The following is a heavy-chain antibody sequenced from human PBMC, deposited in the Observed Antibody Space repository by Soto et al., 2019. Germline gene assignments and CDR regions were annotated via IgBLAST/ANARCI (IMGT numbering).Heavy chain of an antibody. Sequence: QVQLVQSGAEVKKPGSSVKVSCKSSGGTFSNYGFTWVRQAPGQGLECMGVIVPIFGAEHPQKFQGRVTITAGESTNKVFMRLRGIRSEDTAVYYCARGGSDYEGSGYYQGHVWGQGTTVTVSS. J-gene: IGHJ6*02. D-gene: IGHD3-22*01. CDR3: ARGGSDYEGSGYYQGHV. CDR1: GGTFSNYG. V-gene: IGHV1-69*12. CDR2: IVPIFGA.